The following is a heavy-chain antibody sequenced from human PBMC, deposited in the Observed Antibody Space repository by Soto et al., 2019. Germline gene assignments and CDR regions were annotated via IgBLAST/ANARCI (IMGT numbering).Heavy chain of an antibody. CDR1: GYPFTSYY. Sequence: QVQLVQSGAEVKKPGASVKGSCKASGYPFTSYYMHWVRQARGQGLEWMGIINPSGGSTSYAHKFQGRVTMKRDTATSKVYMERSSLRSEDTAVYYCARGRGPYNWFEPWGQGTLVPVSS. J-gene: IGHJ5*02. CDR2: INPSGGST. V-gene: IGHV1-46*01. CDR3: ARGRGPYNWFEP. D-gene: IGHD3-10*01.